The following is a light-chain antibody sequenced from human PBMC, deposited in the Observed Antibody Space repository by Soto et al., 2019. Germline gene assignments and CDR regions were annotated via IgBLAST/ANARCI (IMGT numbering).Light chain of an antibody. CDR2: DAS. CDR3: QQYNSYSWT. J-gene: IGKJ1*01. CDR1: QSISNW. V-gene: IGKV1-5*01. Sequence: DIQMTQSPSTLSPSVGDRVTITCRASQSISNWLAWYQHKPGKAPKFLIYDASNLESGVPSRFSGSGSGTEFTLTISSLQPDDFATYYCQQYNSYSWTFGQGTKVEIK.